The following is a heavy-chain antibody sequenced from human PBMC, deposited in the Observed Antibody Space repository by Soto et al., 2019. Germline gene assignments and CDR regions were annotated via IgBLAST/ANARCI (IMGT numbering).Heavy chain of an antibody. V-gene: IGHV4-59*01. D-gene: IGHD3-3*01. CDR2: IYYSGST. CDR3: ARGFLEWLPNQGVDYYYMDV. Sequence: SETLSLTCTVSGGSISSYYWSWIRQPPGKGLEWIGYIYYSGSTNYNPSLKSRVTISVDTSKNQFSLKLSSVTAADTAVYYCARGFLEWLPNQGVDYYYMDVWGKGTTVTVSS. CDR1: GGSISSYY. J-gene: IGHJ6*03.